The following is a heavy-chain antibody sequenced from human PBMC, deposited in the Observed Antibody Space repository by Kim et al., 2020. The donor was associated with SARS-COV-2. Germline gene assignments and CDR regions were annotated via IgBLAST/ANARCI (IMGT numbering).Heavy chain of an antibody. D-gene: IGHD1-1*01. Sequence: GESLKISCAASGFTFSDSAIHWVRQASGKGLEWVGRIRSKANTYATAYTASVKGRFTISRDDSKNTAYLQMNSLETEDTAVYFCTRVPGTPLAFWDAFDI. CDR3: TRVPGTPLAFWDAFDI. J-gene: IGHJ3*02. CDR1: GFTFSDSA. V-gene: IGHV3-73*01. CDR2: IRSKANTYAT.